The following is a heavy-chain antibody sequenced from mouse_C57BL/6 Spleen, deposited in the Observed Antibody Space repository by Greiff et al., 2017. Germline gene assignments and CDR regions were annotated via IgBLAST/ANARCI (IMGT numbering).Heavy chain of an antibody. CDR3: TRFPYDYDEGYAMDY. CDR1: GYTFTDYE. J-gene: IGHJ4*01. V-gene: IGHV1-15*01. CDR2: IDPETGGT. Sequence: VQLQESGAELVRPGASVTLSCKASGYTFTDYEMHWVKQTPVHGLEWIGAIDPETGGTAYNQKFKGKAILTADKSSSTAYMELRSLTSEDSAVYYCTRFPYDYDEGYAMDYWGQGTSVTVSS. D-gene: IGHD2-4*01.